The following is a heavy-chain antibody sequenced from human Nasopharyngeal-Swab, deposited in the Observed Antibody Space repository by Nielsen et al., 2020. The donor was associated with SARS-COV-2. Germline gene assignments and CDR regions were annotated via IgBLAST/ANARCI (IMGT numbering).Heavy chain of an antibody. V-gene: IGHV4-34*01. D-gene: IGHD5-12*01. CDR1: GGSFSGYY. J-gene: IGHJ4*02. Sequence: SETLSLTCAVYGGSFSGYYWTWIRQPPGKGLEWVGSIYYSGSTYYTPSLNSRVTISVDTSKNQFSLKLSSVTAADTAVYYCARTGVDSGYGSDYWGQGTLVTVSS. CDR3: ARTGVDSGYGSDY. CDR2: IYYSGST.